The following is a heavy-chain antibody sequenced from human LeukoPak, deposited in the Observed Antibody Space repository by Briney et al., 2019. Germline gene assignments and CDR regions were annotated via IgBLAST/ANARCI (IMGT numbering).Heavy chain of an antibody. J-gene: IGHJ5*02. CDR3: ARSGDRSTMARGVNWFDP. Sequence: EASVTVSCKASGYSFTNYAMNWVRQAPGQGLEWMGWINTNTGNPTYAQDFTGRFVFSLDTSVSTAHLQISILKPEDTAVYYCARSGDRSTMARGVNWFDPWGQGTLVTVSS. CDR2: INTNTGNP. V-gene: IGHV7-4-1*02. CDR1: GYSFTNYA. D-gene: IGHD3-10*01.